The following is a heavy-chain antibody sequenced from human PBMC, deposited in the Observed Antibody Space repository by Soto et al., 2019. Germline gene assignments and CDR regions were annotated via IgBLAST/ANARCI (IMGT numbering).Heavy chain of an antibody. D-gene: IGHD1-26*01. V-gene: IGHV1-69*12. Sequence: QVQLVQSGAEVKKPGSSVKVSCKASGGTFSSYAISWVRQAPGQGLEWMGGIIPIFGITNYAQKFQGRVTITAHEPTSTAYMELSSLRSEDTAVYYCAREAWGVGTTTSDYWGQGTLVTVSS. CDR2: IIPIFGIT. CDR1: GGTFSSYA. CDR3: AREAWGVGTTTSDY. J-gene: IGHJ4*02.